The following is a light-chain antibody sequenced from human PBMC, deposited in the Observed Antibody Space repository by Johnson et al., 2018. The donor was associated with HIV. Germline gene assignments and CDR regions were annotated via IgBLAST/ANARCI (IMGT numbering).Light chain of an antibody. J-gene: IGLJ1*01. V-gene: IGLV1-51*01. CDR2: ENN. Sequence: QSILTQPPSVSAAPGQKVTISCSGSNSNIGNNYVSWYQQLPGTAPKLLIYENNKRPSGIPDRFSGSKSGTSATLGITGLQTGDEADYYCGTWDYSLSGYVFGSGTKVTVL. CDR1: NSNIGNNY. CDR3: GTWDYSLSGYV.